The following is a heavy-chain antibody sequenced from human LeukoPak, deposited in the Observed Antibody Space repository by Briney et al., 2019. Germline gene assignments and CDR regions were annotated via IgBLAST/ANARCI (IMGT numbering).Heavy chain of an antibody. J-gene: IGHJ4*02. D-gene: IGHD5-12*01. V-gene: IGHV4-59*01. CDR3: ARAVGYSGYDLDY. CDR2: IYYSGST. Sequence: PSESLSLTCTVSGGSISSYYWSWIRQPPGKGLEWIGYIYYSGSTNYNPSLKSRVTISVDTSKNQFSLKLSSVTAADTAVYYCARAVGYSGYDLDYWGQGTLVTVSS. CDR1: GGSISSYY.